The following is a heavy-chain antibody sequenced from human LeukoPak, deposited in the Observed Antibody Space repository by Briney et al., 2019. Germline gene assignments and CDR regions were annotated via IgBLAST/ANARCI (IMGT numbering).Heavy chain of an antibody. CDR3: ARDGDYDFWAIRTYYFDY. CDR1: GFTFSSYS. CDR2: ISSSSSTI. V-gene: IGHV3-48*02. J-gene: IGHJ4*02. Sequence: GGSLRLSCAPPGFTFSSYSMNWVRQAPGKGLERVSYISSSSSTIYYADSVKGRFTISRDNAKNSLYLQMNSLRDEDTAVYYCARDGDYDFWAIRTYYFDYWGQGTLVTVSS. D-gene: IGHD3-3*01.